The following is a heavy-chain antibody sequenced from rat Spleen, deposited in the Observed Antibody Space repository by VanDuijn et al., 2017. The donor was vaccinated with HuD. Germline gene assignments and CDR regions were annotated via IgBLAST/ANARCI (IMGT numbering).Heavy chain of an antibody. Sequence: QVQLKESGPGLVQPSQTLSLTCSVSGFSLTTYDIHWVRQPPGKGLEWMGVMWSDGDTSYNSALKSRLSISRDTSKSQVFLKMNSLQTEDTATYYCARDRTYYGYSPFAYWGQGTLVTVSS. CDR1: GFSLTTYD. V-gene: IGHV2-32*01. CDR2: MWSDGDT. D-gene: IGHD1-9*01. CDR3: ARDRTYYGYSPFAY. J-gene: IGHJ3*01.